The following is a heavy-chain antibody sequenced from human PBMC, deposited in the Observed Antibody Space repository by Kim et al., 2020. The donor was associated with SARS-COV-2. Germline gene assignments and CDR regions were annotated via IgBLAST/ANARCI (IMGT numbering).Heavy chain of an antibody. V-gene: IGHV1-46*01. CDR2: INPSGGST. D-gene: IGHD1-1*01. CDR3: ARDTVQLERWPYYYYGMDV. CDR1: GYTFTSYY. J-gene: IGHJ6*02. Sequence: ASVKVSCKASGYTFTSYYMHWVRQAPGQGLEWMGIINPSGGSTSKAQKFQGRVTMTRDTSTSTVYMELSSLRSEDTAVYYCARDTVQLERWPYYYYGMDVWGQGTTVTVSS.